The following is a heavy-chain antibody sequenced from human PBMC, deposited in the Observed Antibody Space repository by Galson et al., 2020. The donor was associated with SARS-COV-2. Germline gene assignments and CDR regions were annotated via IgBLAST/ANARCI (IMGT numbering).Heavy chain of an antibody. CDR2: IYYSGST. J-gene: IGHJ5*02. CDR1: GGSISCDDYH. D-gene: IGHD3-3*01. Sequence: SATLSLTCTVSGGSISCDDYHWSWLRQHPGKGLEWIGSIYYSGSTYSNPSLKSRVTIPVDTSKNQFSLKLTSVTAADTAVYYCARAMRSTICGVVIMGFDPWGQGTLVTVSS. CDR3: ARAMRSTICGVVIMGFDP. V-gene: IGHV4-30-4*01.